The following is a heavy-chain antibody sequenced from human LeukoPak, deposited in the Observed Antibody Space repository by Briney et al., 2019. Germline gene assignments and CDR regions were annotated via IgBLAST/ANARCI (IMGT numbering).Heavy chain of an antibody. CDR2: IYYSGST. CDR3: ARGLGYYDSSGYYYPKYYFDY. CDR1: GGSISSGGYY. J-gene: IGHJ4*02. Sequence: PSETLSLTCTVSGGSISSGGYYWSWIRQHPGKGLEWIGYIYYSGSTYYNPSLKSRVTISVDTSKNQFSLKLSSVTAADTAVYYCARGLGYYDSSGYYYPKYYFDYWGQGTLVTVSS. V-gene: IGHV4-31*03. D-gene: IGHD3-22*01.